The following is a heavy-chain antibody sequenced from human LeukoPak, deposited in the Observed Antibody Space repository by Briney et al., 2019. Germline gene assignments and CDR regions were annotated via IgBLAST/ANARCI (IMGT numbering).Heavy chain of an antibody. CDR1: GYTFTGYY. CDR3: ATTPGYSSSWFDY. CDR2: INPNSGGT. V-gene: IGHV1-2*02. D-gene: IGHD6-13*01. Sequence: PSASVKVSCKASGYTFTGYYMHWVRQAPGQGLEWMGWINPNSGGTNYAQKFQGRVTMTRDTSISTAYMELSRLRSDDTAVYYCATTPGYSSSWFDYWGQGTLVTVSS. J-gene: IGHJ4*02.